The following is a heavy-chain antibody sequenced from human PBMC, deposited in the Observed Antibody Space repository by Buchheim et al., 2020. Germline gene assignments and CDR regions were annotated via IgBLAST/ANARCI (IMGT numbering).Heavy chain of an antibody. V-gene: IGHV3-23*01. Sequence: EVQLLESGGGLVQPGGSLRLSCAASGFTFNNYAKSWVRQAPGKGLEWVSAISGGGFSTYYADSVKGRFTISRDNSKNTLYLQMNSLRAEDTAVYYCAKGYCSSTACSSDYWGQGTL. CDR2: ISGGGFST. CDR3: AKGYCSSTACSSDY. J-gene: IGHJ4*02. D-gene: IGHD2-2*01. CDR1: GFTFNNYA.